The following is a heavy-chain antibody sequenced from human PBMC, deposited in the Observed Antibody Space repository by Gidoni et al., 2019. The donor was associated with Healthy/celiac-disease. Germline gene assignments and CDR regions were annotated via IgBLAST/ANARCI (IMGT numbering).Heavy chain of an antibody. Sequence: QVQLQESGPGLVKPSETLSLTCTVSGGAISRYYWSWIRQPPGKGLEWIGYIYYRGSTNYNPSLKSRVTISVDTSKNQFSRKLSSVTAADTAVYYCARIGWNASPRDVWGQGTTVTVSS. CDR1: GGAISRYY. J-gene: IGHJ6*02. CDR3: ARIGWNASPRDV. V-gene: IGHV4-59*01. CDR2: IYYRGST. D-gene: IGHD1-1*01.